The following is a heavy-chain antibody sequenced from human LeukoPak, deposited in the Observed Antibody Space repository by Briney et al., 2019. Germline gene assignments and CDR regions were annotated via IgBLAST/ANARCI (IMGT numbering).Heavy chain of an antibody. D-gene: IGHD6-13*01. CDR3: ARVPGYSSSWGHFDY. CDR2: INPNSGGT. V-gene: IGHV1-2*02. J-gene: IGHJ4*02. CDR1: GYTFTGYY. Sequence: ASVKVSCKASGYTFTGYYMHWVRQAPGRGLEWMGWINPNSGGTNYAQKFQGRVTMTRDTSISTAYMELSRLRSDDTAVYYCARVPGYSSSWGHFDYWGQGTRVTVSS.